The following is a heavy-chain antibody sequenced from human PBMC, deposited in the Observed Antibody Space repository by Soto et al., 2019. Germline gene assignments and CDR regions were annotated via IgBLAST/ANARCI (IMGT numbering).Heavy chain of an antibody. J-gene: IGHJ5*02. CDR2: IIPIFGTA. V-gene: IGHV1-69*13. CDR1: GGTFSSYA. D-gene: IGHD2-21*02. CDR3: ARDSVYCGGDCYTRNWFDP. Sequence: SVKVSCTASGGTFSSYAISWVRQAPGQGLEWMGGIIPIFGTANYAQKFQGRVTITADESTSTAYMELSSLRSEDTAVYYCARDSVYCGGDCYTRNWFDPWGQGTLVTV.